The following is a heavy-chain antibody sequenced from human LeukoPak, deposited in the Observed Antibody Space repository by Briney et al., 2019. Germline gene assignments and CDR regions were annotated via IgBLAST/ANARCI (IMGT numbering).Heavy chain of an antibody. J-gene: IGHJ4*02. CDR3: ARSVMCATVTTIYYFDY. D-gene: IGHD4-17*01. CDR2: ISGSGGST. CDR1: GFTFSSYA. V-gene: IGHV3-23*01. Sequence: SGGPLRLSCAASGFTFSSYAMSWVRQAPGKGLEWVSAISGSGGSTYYADSVKGRFTISRDNSKNTLYLQMNSLRAEDTAVYYCARSVMCATVTTIYYFDYWGQGTLVAVSS.